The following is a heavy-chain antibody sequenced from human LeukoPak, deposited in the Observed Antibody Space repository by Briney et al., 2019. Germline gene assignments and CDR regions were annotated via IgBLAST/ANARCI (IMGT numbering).Heavy chain of an antibody. V-gene: IGHV4-34*01. J-gene: IGHJ6*02. CDR1: GGSFSGYY. Sequence: SETLSLTCAVYGGSFSGYYWSWIRQPPGKGLEWIGEINHSGSTNYNPSLKSRVTISVDTSKNQFSLKLSSVTAADTAVYYCARDPADWFVPSGYGMDVWGQGTTVTVSS. D-gene: IGHD3/OR15-3a*01. CDR2: INHSGST. CDR3: ARDPADWFVPSGYGMDV.